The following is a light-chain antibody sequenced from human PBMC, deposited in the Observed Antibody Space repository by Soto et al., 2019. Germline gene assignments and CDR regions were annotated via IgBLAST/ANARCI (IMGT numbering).Light chain of an antibody. Sequence: LKQSPGILSLSTGERAALSCRASQSVSTRYLAWLQQKPGQAPRPLIYGASNRATGIPDGFSGSGSGTDFTLTISRLEPEDFAVYYCQQYNNWPRTFGQGTKVDI. J-gene: IGKJ1*01. CDR2: GAS. CDR3: QQYNNWPRT. V-gene: IGKV3-20*01. CDR1: QSVSTRY.